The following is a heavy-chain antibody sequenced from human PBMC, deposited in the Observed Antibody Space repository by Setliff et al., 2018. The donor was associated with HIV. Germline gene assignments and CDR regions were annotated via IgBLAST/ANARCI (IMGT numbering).Heavy chain of an antibody. J-gene: IGHJ4*02. D-gene: IGHD5-18*01. CDR1: GGSITGHY. CDR3: ARTLRAAAMGYFDY. CDR2: IHYSGST. V-gene: IGHV4-59*08. Sequence: PSETLSLTCTVSGGSITGHYWSWIRQPPGKGLEWIGYIHYSGSTYNNPSLKSRVTISVDTSKNQFSLKLTSVTAADTAVYYCARTLRAAAMGYFDYWGQGTLVTVSS.